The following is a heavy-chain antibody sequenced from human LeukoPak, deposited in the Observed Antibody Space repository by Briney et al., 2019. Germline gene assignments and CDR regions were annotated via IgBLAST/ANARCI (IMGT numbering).Heavy chain of an antibody. CDR2: TYYRSRWFN. Sequence: SQTLSLTCAISGDSVSRNSVAWNWIRQSPSRGLEWLGRTYYRSRWFNDYAVSVKSRLTINPDTSKNQFSLQLNSVTPEDTAVYYCARARDYGAMCYFDFWGQGTLVTVSS. D-gene: IGHD4-17*01. V-gene: IGHV6-1*01. J-gene: IGHJ4*02. CDR1: GDSVSRNSVA. CDR3: ARARDYGAMCYFDF.